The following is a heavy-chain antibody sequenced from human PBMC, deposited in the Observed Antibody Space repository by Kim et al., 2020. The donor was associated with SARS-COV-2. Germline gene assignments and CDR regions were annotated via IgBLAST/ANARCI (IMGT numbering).Heavy chain of an antibody. V-gene: IGHV3-48*02. CDR3: ARDGRYSSSWGNDAFDI. CDR2: ISSSSSTI. J-gene: IGHJ3*02. CDR1: GFTFSSYS. D-gene: IGHD6-13*01. Sequence: GGSLRLSCAASGFTFSSYSMNWVRQAPGKGLEWVSYISSSSSTIYYADSVKGRFTISRDNAKNSLYLQMNSLRDEDTAVYYCARDGRYSSSWGNDAFDIWGQGTMVTVSS.